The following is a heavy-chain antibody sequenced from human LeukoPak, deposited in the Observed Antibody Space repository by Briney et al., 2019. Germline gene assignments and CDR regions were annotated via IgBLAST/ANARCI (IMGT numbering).Heavy chain of an antibody. D-gene: IGHD3-3*01. CDR3: AKDRWSGLSAFEY. V-gene: IGHV3-23*01. CDR2: ITTGGDCT. CDR1: GFSFSSYA. J-gene: IGHJ4*02. Sequence: GGSLRLSCAASGFSFSSYAMSWVRQAPGKGLEWVSTITTGGDCTYYADSVKGRFTISRDKSKSTLYLQMNSLSAEDTAVYYCAKDRWSGLSAFEYWGRGSLVTASS.